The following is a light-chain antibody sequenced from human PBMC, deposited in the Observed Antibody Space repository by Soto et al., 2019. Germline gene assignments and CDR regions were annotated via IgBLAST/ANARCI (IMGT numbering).Light chain of an antibody. CDR3: HQYYIHSWS. CDR2: WAS. Sequence: DIVMTQSPDSLAVSLGERATINCKSSQSVLYSPNNKNYLAWYQHKPGQPPKMLIYWASIRESWVPDRFSGSGSGPDFTLTISSLQSEDVAVYYCHQYYIHSWSFGIGTKVEIK. J-gene: IGKJ1*01. CDR1: QSVLYSPNNKNY. V-gene: IGKV4-1*01.